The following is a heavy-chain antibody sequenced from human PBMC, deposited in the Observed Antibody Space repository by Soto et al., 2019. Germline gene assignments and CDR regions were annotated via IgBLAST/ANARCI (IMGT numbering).Heavy chain of an antibody. D-gene: IGHD3-22*01. CDR1: GYTFTNYA. CDR2: INAGNGNT. V-gene: IGHV1-3*05. J-gene: IGHJ4*02. CDR3: ARSSGYYLIDDY. Sequence: QVQLVQSGAEEKKPGASVKVSCKASGYTFTNYAMHWLRQAPGHRLEWMGWINAGNGNTKYSQKFQGRVTITRDTSASTADMELSSLRSEVTAVYYWARSSGYYLIDDYWGQGTLVTVSS.